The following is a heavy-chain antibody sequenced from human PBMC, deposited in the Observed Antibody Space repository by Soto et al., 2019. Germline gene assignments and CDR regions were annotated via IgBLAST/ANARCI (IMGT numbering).Heavy chain of an antibody. CDR3: ARGGGSTKVDY. CDR2: TSNSGST. V-gene: IGHV4-31*03. D-gene: IGHD2-2*01. CDR1: GGSITSSGYY. J-gene: IGHJ4*02. Sequence: QVQLQESGPGLVKPSQTLSLTCTVSGGSITSSGYYWSWIRQHPGEGLEWIGFTSNSGSTSYNPSLKSRVTLSVDTSSNQLSLNLKSVTAADTAVYYCARGGGSTKVDYWGQGTLVTVSP.